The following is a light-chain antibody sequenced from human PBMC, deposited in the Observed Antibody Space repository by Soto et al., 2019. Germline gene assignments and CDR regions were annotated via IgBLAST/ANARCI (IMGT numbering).Light chain of an antibody. V-gene: IGKV3-20*01. CDR1: QSISSSY. Sequence: ENVLTQSPGTLSLSPGERATLSCRASQSISSSYLDWYQQKPGQAPRLLIFGASSMATGIPDRFSGSGSGTDFTLTISRLEPEDFAVYYCQQFATSPYTFGQGTKLEIK. CDR2: GAS. CDR3: QQFATSPYT. J-gene: IGKJ2*01.